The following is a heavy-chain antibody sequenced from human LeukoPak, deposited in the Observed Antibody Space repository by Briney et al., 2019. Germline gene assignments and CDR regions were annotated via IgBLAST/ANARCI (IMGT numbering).Heavy chain of an antibody. Sequence: GGSLRLSCAASGFTFDDYAMHLVRQAPGKGLEWVSGISWNSGGIGYADSVKGRFTVSRDNAKNSLYLQMNSLRAEDMALYYCASSKQWLSTQFDYWGQGTLVTVSS. D-gene: IGHD6-19*01. CDR2: ISWNSGGI. CDR1: GFTFDDYA. V-gene: IGHV3-9*03. J-gene: IGHJ4*02. CDR3: ASSKQWLSTQFDY.